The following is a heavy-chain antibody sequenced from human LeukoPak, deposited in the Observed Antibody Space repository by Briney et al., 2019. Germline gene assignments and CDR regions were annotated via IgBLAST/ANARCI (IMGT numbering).Heavy chain of an antibody. CDR1: GFTVSSNY. J-gene: IGHJ3*02. D-gene: IGHD2-2*01. CDR3: AREVPTAMLNAFDI. CDR2: IHSGGST. V-gene: IGHV3-66*01. Sequence: GGSLRLSCAASGFTVSSNYMNWVRQAPGKGLEWVSVIHSGGSTYYADSVKGRFTISRDNSKNTLYLQMNSLRAEDTAVYYCAREVPTAMLNAFDIWGQGTMVTVSS.